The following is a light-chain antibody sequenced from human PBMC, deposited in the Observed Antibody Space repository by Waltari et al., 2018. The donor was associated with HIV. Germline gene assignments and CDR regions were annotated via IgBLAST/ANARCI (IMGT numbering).Light chain of an antibody. J-gene: IGLJ3*02. Sequence: QSALTQPASVSGSPGQSITISCTGTNSNVGSFNFVSGYQQHPGKAPRLMIIEVTKRPSGISHCVSGSKSGNTASLTISGLQAEDEAYYYCSSYAGSNIWVSVGGTKLTVL. CDR1: NSNVGSFNF. CDR2: EVT. V-gene: IGLV2-23*02. CDR3: SSYAGSNIWV.